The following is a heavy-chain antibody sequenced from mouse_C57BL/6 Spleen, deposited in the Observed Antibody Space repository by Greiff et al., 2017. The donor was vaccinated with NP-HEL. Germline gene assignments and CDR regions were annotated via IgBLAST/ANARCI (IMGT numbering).Heavy chain of an antibody. J-gene: IGHJ3*01. V-gene: IGHV1-62-2*01. CDR2: FYPGSGSI. CDR3: ARHEETKYGNLAWFAY. Sequence: VQLQQSGAELVKPGASVKLSCKASGYTFTEYTIHWVKQRSGQGLEWIGWFYPGSGSIKYNEKFEDKATLTADKSSSTVYMELSRLTSEDSAVYFCARHEETKYGNLAWFAYWGQGTLVTVSA. D-gene: IGHD2-10*02. CDR1: GYTFTEYT.